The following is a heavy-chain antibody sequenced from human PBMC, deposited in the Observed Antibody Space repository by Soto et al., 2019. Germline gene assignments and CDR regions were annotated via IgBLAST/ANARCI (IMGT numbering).Heavy chain of an antibody. CDR3: ARADIVVVQAAGRLEIRKNWLDP. Sequence: PSETLSLTCTVSGGSVSSGSYYWSWIRQPPGKGLEWIGYIYYSGSTNYNPSLKSRVTISVDTSKNQFSLKLSSVTAADTAVYYCARADIVVVQAAGRLEIRKNWLDPCGQGPLVTVYS. CDR1: GGSVSSGSYY. V-gene: IGHV4-61*01. CDR2: IYYSGST. D-gene: IGHD2-2*01. J-gene: IGHJ5*02.